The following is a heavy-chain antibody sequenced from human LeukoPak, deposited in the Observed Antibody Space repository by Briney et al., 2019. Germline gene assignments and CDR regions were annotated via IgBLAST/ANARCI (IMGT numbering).Heavy chain of an antibody. CDR2: IWYDTSNK. Sequence: PGGSLRLSCAASGFTFSSYGMHWVRQAPGKGLEWVAVIWYDTSNKYYADSVKGRFTISRDNAKNTVFLQMNSLRAEDTAVYYCARVKENNGGYVEFDYWGQGTLVTVSS. V-gene: IGHV3-33*01. J-gene: IGHJ4*02. CDR3: ARVKENNGGYVEFDY. D-gene: IGHD5-12*01. CDR1: GFTFSSYG.